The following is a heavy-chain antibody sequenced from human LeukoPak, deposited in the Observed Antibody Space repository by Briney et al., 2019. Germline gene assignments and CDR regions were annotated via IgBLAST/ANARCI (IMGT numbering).Heavy chain of an antibody. D-gene: IGHD3-10*01. CDR3: AGVVRPITYYYGSGSSYND. J-gene: IGHJ4*02. CDR2: INHSGST. V-gene: IGHV4-34*01. Sequence: SVTLSLMCAVWGGSFRGYYWSCIREPPGKGREEMREINHSGSTNYNPSLKRRVTISVDTSKNQFFLKLRPVTAGDPAGDYLAGVVRPITYYYGSGSSYNDWGQGTLVTVSS. CDR1: GGSFRGYY.